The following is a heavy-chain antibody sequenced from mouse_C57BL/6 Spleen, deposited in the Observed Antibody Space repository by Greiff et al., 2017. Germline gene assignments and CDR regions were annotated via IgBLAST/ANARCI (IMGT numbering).Heavy chain of an antibody. V-gene: IGHV1-18*01. CDR1: GYTFTDYN. J-gene: IGHJ3*01. CDR2: INPNNGGT. D-gene: IGHD2-4*01. CDR3: ASYDYDEEAWFAY. Sequence: VHVKQSGPELVKPGASVKIPCKASGYTFTDYNMDWVKQSHGKSLEWIGDINPNNGGTIYNQKFKGKATLTVDKSSSTAYMELRSLTAEDTAVYYCASYDYDEEAWFAYWGQGTLVTVSA.